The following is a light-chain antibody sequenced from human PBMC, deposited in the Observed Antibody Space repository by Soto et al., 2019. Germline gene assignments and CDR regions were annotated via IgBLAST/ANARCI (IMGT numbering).Light chain of an antibody. CDR3: HQYYTTPWT. CDR1: QSVLYSSNNKNY. CDR2: WAS. Sequence: DIVMTQSPDSLAMSLGERATINCNSSQSVLYSSNNKNYLAWYQQKPGQPPKLLIYWASARESGVPDRFSGSGSGTDFTLTISSLQAEDVAVYYCHQYYTTPWTFGQGTKVEIK. V-gene: IGKV4-1*01. J-gene: IGKJ1*01.